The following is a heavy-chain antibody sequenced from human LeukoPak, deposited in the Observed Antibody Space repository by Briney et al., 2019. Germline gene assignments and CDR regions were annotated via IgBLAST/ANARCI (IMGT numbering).Heavy chain of an antibody. D-gene: IGHD5-18*01. V-gene: IGHV1-69*13. CDR1: GGTFSSYA. CDR3: ARGPLGQVDTAMVRPKSYYYYYYMDV. J-gene: IGHJ6*03. CDR2: IIPIFGTA. Sequence: GASVKVSCKASGGTFSSYAISWVRQAPGQGLEWMGGIIPIFGTANYAQKFQGRVTITADESTSTAYMELSSLRSEDTAVYYCARGPLGQVDTAMVRPKSYYYYYYMDVWGKGTTVTISS.